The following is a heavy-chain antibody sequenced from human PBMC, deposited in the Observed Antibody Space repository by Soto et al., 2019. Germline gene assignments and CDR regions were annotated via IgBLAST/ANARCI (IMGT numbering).Heavy chain of an antibody. CDR1: GFTLSGYA. V-gene: IGHV3-64*01. CDR3: ARGARRPFYYMAV. D-gene: IGHD6-6*01. CDR2: ISSNGVGT. Sequence: GGSLRLSCAASGFTLSGYAMDWVRQAPGKGLEYVSGISSNGVGTYYANSVQGRFTISRDNSKNTVYLQMGSLRPEDMAVYYWARGARRPFYYMAVWGKGTPITVS. J-gene: IGHJ6*03.